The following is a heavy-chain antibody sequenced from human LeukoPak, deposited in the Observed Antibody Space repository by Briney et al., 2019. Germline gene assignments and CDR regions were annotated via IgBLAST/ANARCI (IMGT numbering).Heavy chain of an antibody. Sequence: SETLSLTCTVSGGSISSYYWSWIRQPPGKGLEWIGYVYYSGYTNYNPSLRSRVTISVDTSKNQFSLKLTSVTVADTALYYCARWEVNAEKSVFDIWGQGTAVTVSS. CDR2: VYYSGYT. J-gene: IGHJ3*02. CDR3: ARWEVNAEKSVFDI. V-gene: IGHV4-59*01. CDR1: GGSISSYY. D-gene: IGHD1-26*01.